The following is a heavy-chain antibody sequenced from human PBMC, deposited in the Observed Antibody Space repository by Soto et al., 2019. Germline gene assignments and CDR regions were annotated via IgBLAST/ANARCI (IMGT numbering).Heavy chain of an antibody. V-gene: IGHV3-53*01. CDR3: ARKPTSSIAGWPCCMAA. J-gene: IGHJ6*04. CDR1: VFIVTSYC. CDR2: TFSCGNT. Sequence: VVSRILACSSSVFIVTSYCMVWVRQPAVKGLEWVSTTFSCGNTNYADSVKGRFTISRDNSKNTLYLQMNDLRVDDTAVYYCARKPTSSIAGWPCCMAAWAKGPKV. D-gene: IGHD6-13*01.